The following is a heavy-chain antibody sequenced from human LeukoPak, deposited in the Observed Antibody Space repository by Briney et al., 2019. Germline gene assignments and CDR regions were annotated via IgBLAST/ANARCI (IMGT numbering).Heavy chain of an antibody. J-gene: IGHJ6*03. CDR3: AAYSSGWYGPSYYYYYMDV. Sequence: TSETLSLTCAVYGGSFSGYYWSWIRQPPGKGLEWIGEINHSGSTNYNPSLKSRVTISVDTSKNQFSLKLSSVTAADTAVYYCAAYSSGWYGPSYYYYYMDVWGKGTTVTVSS. CDR2: INHSGST. CDR1: GGSFSGYY. V-gene: IGHV4-34*01. D-gene: IGHD6-19*01.